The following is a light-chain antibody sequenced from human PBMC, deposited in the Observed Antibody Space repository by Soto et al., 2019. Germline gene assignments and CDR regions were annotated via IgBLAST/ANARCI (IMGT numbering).Light chain of an antibody. Sequence: DIQITQSPSSLSASVLETFTITFRASQGISDWLARYQQKPEKAPKLLIYDASSLESGVPSRFSGSGSGTEFTLTISSLQPDDFATYYCQHYNSYSEAFGQGTKVDIK. V-gene: IGKV1D-16*01. CDR1: QGISDW. CDR3: QHYNSYSEA. J-gene: IGKJ1*01. CDR2: DAS.